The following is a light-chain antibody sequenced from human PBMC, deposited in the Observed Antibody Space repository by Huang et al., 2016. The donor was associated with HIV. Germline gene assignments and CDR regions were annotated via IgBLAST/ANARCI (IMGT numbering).Light chain of an antibody. CDR3: QQYNNWLA. CDR2: GAS. V-gene: IGKV3-15*01. CDR1: QTVNSN. Sequence: EIVMTQSPATLSVSPGERATLSCRASQTVNSNLAWYQHNPGQAPRLLIYGASTRATGVPAMFSGSGSGTKFTLTISSLQSEDFAVYYCQQYNNWLAFGQGTKVEIK. J-gene: IGKJ1*01.